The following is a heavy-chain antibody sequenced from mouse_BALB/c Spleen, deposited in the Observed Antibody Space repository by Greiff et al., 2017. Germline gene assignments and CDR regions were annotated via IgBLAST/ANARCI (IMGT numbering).Heavy chain of an antibody. D-gene: IGHD1-2*01. V-gene: IGHV1-15*01. J-gene: IGHJ2*01. CDR2: IDPETGGT. CDR3: TTKGHSLELDY. Sequence: QVQLQQSGAELVRPGASVTLSCKASGYTFTDYEMHWVKQTPVHGLEWIGAIDPETGGTAYNQKFKGKATLTADKSSSTAYMELRSLTSEDSAVYYCTTKGHSLELDYWGQGTTLTVSS. CDR1: GYTFTDYE.